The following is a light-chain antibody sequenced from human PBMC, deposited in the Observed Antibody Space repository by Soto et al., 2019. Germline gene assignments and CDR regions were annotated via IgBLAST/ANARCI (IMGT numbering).Light chain of an antibody. J-gene: IGKJ5*01. V-gene: IGKV1-33*01. CDR2: DAS. Sequence: DIDMTQSPSTLSASGGDRVTITGRASQNINSWLAWYQQKPGRAPKLPIYDASNLEAGVPSRFRGSGSGTDFTFTISRLQPEDIATYYCQQYENLPTFGQGTRLEIK. CDR1: QNINSW. CDR3: QQYENLPT.